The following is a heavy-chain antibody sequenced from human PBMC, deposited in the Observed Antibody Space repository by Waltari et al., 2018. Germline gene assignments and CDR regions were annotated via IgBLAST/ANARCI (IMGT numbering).Heavy chain of an antibody. CDR1: GFTFGHYW. D-gene: IGHD3-10*01. Sequence: EVHLVESGGGLVRPGGSLRLSCAVSGFTFGHYWMHWVRQSPGKGLSWVSRININGTTVTYADSVKGRFTISRDNAKSTLYLEMQGLRADDTAIYYCARSTRGSFDFWGQGALVTVSS. CDR3: ARSTRGSFDF. J-gene: IGHJ4*02. V-gene: IGHV3-74*03. CDR2: ININGTTV.